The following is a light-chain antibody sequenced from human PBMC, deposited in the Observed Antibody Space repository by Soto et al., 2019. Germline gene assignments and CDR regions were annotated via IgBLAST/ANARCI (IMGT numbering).Light chain of an antibody. Sequence: DIQMTQSPSSLSASVGDRVTITCQASQNINNYLNWYQQKPGRAPKLLIYDASNLEAGVPSRFRGSGAGTDFTLTISRLQAEDIATYYYQQYENLHTFGQGTRLEIK. V-gene: IGKV1-33*01. CDR3: QQYENLHT. CDR1: QNINNY. J-gene: IGKJ5*01. CDR2: DAS.